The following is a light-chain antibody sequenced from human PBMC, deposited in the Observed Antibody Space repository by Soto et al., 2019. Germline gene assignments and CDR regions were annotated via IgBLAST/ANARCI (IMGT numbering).Light chain of an antibody. CDR1: QSVSSN. CDR3: QQHNNWPLT. Sequence: EIVMTQSPATLPVSPGERATLSCRASQSVSSNLAWYQQKPGQAPRLLIYGASTRATGIPGRFSGSGSGTEFTLTISSLQSEDFAVYYCQQHNNWPLTFGGGTKVDIK. CDR2: GAS. V-gene: IGKV3-15*01. J-gene: IGKJ4*01.